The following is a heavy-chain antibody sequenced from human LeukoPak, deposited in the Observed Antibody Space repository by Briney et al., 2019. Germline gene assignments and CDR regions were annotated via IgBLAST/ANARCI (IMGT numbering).Heavy chain of an antibody. V-gene: IGHV3-21*01. D-gene: IGHD6-19*01. J-gene: IGHJ4*02. Sequence: PGGSLRLSCAASGFTFSSYSMNWVRQAPGKGLEWVASISSSSSYIYYADSVKGRFTISRDNAKNSLYLQMNSLRAEDTAVYYCARELSSGWSYWGQGTLVTVSS. CDR3: ARELSSGWSY. CDR1: GFTFSSYS. CDR2: ISSSSSYI.